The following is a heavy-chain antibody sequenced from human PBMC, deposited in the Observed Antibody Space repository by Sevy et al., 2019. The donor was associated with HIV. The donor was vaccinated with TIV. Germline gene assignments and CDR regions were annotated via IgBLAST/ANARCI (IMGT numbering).Heavy chain of an antibody. D-gene: IGHD1-26*01. CDR3: AGENAWGRGYS. CDR2: IYYNRHI. Sequence: SETLSLTCTVSGGSITSHYWNWIRQPPRKGLEWITNIYYNRHINYNPSLKSRVTLSLDTSRNQFSLRLSSVTAADTAMYYCAGENAWGRGYSWGQGTLVTVSS. J-gene: IGHJ4*02. CDR1: GGSITSHY. V-gene: IGHV4-59*08.